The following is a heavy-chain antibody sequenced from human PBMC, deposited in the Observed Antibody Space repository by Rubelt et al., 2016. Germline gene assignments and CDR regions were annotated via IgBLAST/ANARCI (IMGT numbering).Heavy chain of an antibody. D-gene: IGHD6-13*01. J-gene: IGHJ4*02. V-gene: IGHV7-4-1*01. CDR1: GYPFTSYA. CDR2: LNTHTGNP. Sequence: QLQLVQSGSELKKPGASVTVSCKTSGYPFTSYAMNWVRQPPGQGLEWLGWLNTHTGNPTYAQGFKGRFVFSLDTSVSTAYLQICSLRAEDTAVYYCARVIAAAGRDGNYFDYWGQGTLVTVSS. CDR3: ARVIAAAGRDGNYFDY.